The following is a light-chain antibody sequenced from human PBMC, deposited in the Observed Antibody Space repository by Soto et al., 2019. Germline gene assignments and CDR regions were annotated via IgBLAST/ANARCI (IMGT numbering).Light chain of an antibody. CDR3: QTWGTGIHVV. V-gene: IGLV4-69*01. J-gene: IGLJ2*01. Sequence: QSVLTQSPSASASLGASVKLTCTLSSGHSSYAIAWHQQQPEKGPRYLMKLNSDGSHSKGDGIPDRFSGSSSGAERHLTISSLQSEDEADYYCQTWGTGIHVVFGGGTQLTVL. CDR1: SGHSSYA. CDR2: LNSDGSH.